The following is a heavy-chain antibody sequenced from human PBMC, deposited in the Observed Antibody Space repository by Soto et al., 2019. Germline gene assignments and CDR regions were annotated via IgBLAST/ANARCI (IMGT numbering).Heavy chain of an antibody. V-gene: IGHV1-18*01. J-gene: IGHJ4*02. CDR2: ISGHNGNT. CDR3: ARDIYTRAYDFAY. Sequence: QVQLVQSGAEVKKPGASVTVSCKASGYPFTNHGLRWVRQAPGQGLAWLGWISGHNGNTKYAQRLQGRVTMTTDTSTSTAYMELRSLQSDDTAVDYGARDIYTRAYDFAYGGKGPRVTVSS. CDR1: GYPFTNHG. D-gene: IGHD3-10*01.